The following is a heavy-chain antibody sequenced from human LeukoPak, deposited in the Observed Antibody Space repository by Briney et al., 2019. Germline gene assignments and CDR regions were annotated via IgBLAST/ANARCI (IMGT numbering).Heavy chain of an antibody. V-gene: IGHV3-33*01. J-gene: IGHJ3*02. CDR3: ARDDLVLDENGFDM. CDR2: IGSDGRNK. CDR1: GFTFSSYG. D-gene: IGHD2-21*01. Sequence: GGSLRLSCEASGFTFSSYGIHWVRRSPAKGLEWLAVIGSDGRNKFYADSVAGRFSVSRDNFKNTLFLQMNSLRAEDTGVYFCARDDLVLDENGFDMWGRGTMVTVSS.